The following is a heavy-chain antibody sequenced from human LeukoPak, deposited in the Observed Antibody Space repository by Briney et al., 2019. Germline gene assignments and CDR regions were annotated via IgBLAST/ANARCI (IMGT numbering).Heavy chain of an antibody. D-gene: IGHD4-17*01. CDR3: ARAYGDSIHFDS. Sequence: GGSLRLSCAASGFIFSSYWMSWVRQAPGKGLEWVANVKQDGCDKYYVDSVKGRFTISRDNAKNSLYLQMNSMRAEDAAVYYCARAYGDSIHFDSWGQGTLVTVPS. J-gene: IGHJ4*02. CDR1: GFIFSSYW. V-gene: IGHV3-7*04. CDR2: VKQDGCDK.